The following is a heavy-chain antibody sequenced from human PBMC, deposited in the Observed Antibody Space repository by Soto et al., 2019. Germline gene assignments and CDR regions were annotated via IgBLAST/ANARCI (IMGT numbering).Heavy chain of an antibody. J-gene: IGHJ4*02. CDR2: IFHTGSA. CDR3: ARHIAVSGTRGFDH. Sequence: QVQLQESGPGLMKPSGTLSLTCAVSGGSITSNWWSWVRQPPGKGLEWIAEIFHTGSANYNPSLQGRLTISMDTSRNHLSLNLNSVTAADSAVYYCARHIAVSGTRGFDHWGQGTLVTVSS. CDR1: GGSITSNW. V-gene: IGHV4-4*02. D-gene: IGHD2-21*01.